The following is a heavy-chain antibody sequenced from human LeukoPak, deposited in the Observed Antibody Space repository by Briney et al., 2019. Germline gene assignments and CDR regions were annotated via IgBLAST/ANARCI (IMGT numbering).Heavy chain of an antibody. CDR1: ALSFSTYW. D-gene: IGHD6-19*01. CDR2: KKSEESDK. V-gene: IGHV3-7*01. J-gene: IGHJ4*02. CDR3: ARASAVAGTRNY. Sequence: GESLRLSCAAAALSFSTYWMSWVSQAEGKVMEWDAKKKSEESDKYYVNSVTGRFTIFRDNGKNSLYLEMNSLRAEDSALYYCARASAVAGTRNYWGQGTLVTVSS.